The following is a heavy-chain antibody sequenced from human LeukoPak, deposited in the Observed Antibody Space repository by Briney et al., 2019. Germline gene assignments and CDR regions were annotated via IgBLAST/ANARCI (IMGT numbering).Heavy chain of an antibody. D-gene: IGHD3-10*01. J-gene: IGHJ5*02. CDR2: IYHSEST. Sequence: SETLSLTCTVSGYSMSSGYYWGWIRQPPGKGLEWIGSIYHSESTYYNPSLKSRVTISVDTSKNQFSLKLSSVTAADTAVYSCARASSGSGYYGSGSYNHWGQGTLVTVSS. CDR1: GYSMSSGYY. CDR3: ARASSGSGYYGSGSYNH. V-gene: IGHV4-38-2*02.